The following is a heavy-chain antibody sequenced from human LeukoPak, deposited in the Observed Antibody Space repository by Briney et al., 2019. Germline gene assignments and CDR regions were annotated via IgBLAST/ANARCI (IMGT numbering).Heavy chain of an antibody. CDR1: GGSFGGDY. Sequence: PSETLSLTCAVYGGSFGGDYWNWIRQPPGKGLEWIGEIRHGGSSNYNPSLKSRVTISVDTSKNHFSVKLSSVTAADAAVYYCARRKRLSTIDYWGQGTLVTVSS. J-gene: IGHJ4*02. CDR2: IRHGGSS. CDR3: ARRKRLSTIDY. V-gene: IGHV4-34*01. D-gene: IGHD4/OR15-4a*01.